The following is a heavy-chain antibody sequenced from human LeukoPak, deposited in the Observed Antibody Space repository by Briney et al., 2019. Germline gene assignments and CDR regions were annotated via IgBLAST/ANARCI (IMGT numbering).Heavy chain of an antibody. Sequence: MSGGSLRLSCAASGFTFSSYSMNWVRQAPGKGLEWVGRIKRRADGGTTDYAAPVKGRFTISGDVSTNTVYLQMNSLKIEDTAVYYCTTEGFNTSWDFDYWGQGTLVTVSS. V-gene: IGHV3-15*01. CDR1: GFTFSSYS. D-gene: IGHD3-22*01. CDR2: IKRRADGGTT. J-gene: IGHJ4*02. CDR3: TTEGFNTSWDFDY.